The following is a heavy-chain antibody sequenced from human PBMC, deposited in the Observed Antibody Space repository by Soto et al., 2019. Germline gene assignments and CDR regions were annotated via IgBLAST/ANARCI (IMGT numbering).Heavy chain of an antibody. CDR1: GFTFSSYA. CDR3: AKMGDIVVVPAAIKYYYYYGMDV. Sequence: AGGSLRLSCAASGFTFSSYAMSWVRQAPGKGLEWVSAISGSGGSTYYADSVKGRFTISRDNSKNTLYLQMNSLRAEDTAVYYCAKMGDIVVVPAAIKYYYYYGMDVWGQGTTVTVSS. CDR2: ISGSGGST. J-gene: IGHJ6*02. V-gene: IGHV3-23*01. D-gene: IGHD2-2*02.